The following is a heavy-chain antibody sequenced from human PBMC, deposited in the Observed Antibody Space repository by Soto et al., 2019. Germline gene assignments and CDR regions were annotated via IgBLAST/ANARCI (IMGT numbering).Heavy chain of an antibody. CDR2: ISGSGGST. Sequence: EVHLLESGGGLVQPGGSLRLSCAASGFTFSTYAMKWVRQAPGKGLQWVSAISGSGGSTYYIDAVRGRFTTSRDNSRNTLYLDMNSLRADDTAVYYCAKAVTKHWLEDYFDYWGQGTLVAVSS. D-gene: IGHD6-19*01. V-gene: IGHV3-23*01. CDR3: AKAVTKHWLEDYFDY. CDR1: GFTFSTYA. J-gene: IGHJ4*02.